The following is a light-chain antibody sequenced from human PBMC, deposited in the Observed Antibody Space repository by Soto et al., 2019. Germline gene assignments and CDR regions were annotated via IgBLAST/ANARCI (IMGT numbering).Light chain of an antibody. CDR1: NSDLGTYNL. CDR2: EVT. J-gene: IGLJ1*01. V-gene: IGLV2-23*02. Sequence: QSALTEPACVSVSPGKSITISCTGTNSDLGTYNLVSWYQQHPGKAPKTIIYEVTKRPSGVSKRFSGSKSGNTASLTISGLQAEDEADYYCCSYVGSNIFYVFGTGTKVTVL. CDR3: CSYVGSNIFYV.